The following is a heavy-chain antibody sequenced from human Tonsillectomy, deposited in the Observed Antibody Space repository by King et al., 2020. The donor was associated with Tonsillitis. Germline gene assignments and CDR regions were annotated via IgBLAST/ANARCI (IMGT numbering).Heavy chain of an antibody. CDR2: IRFDGGNK. CDR3: AKSTESIIWFYFDY. V-gene: IGHV3-30*02. J-gene: IGHJ4*02. Sequence: QVQLVESGGGVVQPGGSLRLSCAASGFTFSSYGMHWVRQAPGKGLEWVASIRFDGGNKYYADSVRGRFTISRDNSKNTLYLQMNSLRAEDTAVYNCAKSTESIIWFYFDYWGQGTLVTVSS. CDR1: GFTFSSYG. D-gene: IGHD3-10*01.